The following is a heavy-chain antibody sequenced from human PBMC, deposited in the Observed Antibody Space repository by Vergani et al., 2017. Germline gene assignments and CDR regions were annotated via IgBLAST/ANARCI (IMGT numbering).Heavy chain of an antibody. D-gene: IGHD5-24*01. Sequence: QVQLMQSGAEMKKPGASVKVSCETSGYTFTKYNINWLRQAPGHGLEWMGWISPSNGQIRYAQKFRGRVTMTKDTSTSTGYMEMRSLTFDDTAVYYCGRGSDNYNWGQGTLVTVSS. V-gene: IGHV1-18*01. J-gene: IGHJ4*02. CDR3: GRGSDNYN. CDR1: GYTFTKYN. CDR2: ISPSNGQI.